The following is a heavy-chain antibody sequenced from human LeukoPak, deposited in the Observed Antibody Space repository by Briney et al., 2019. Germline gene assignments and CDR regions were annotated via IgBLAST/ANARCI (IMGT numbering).Heavy chain of an antibody. Sequence: GGSLRHSCAASGFTFDDYGMSWVRQAPGKGLEWVSSISSSSSYIYYADSVKGRFTISRDNAKNSLYLQMNSLRAEDTAVYYCALGGSGSYLDYWGQGTLVTVSS. CDR3: ALGGSGSYLDY. CDR1: GFTFDDYG. D-gene: IGHD1-26*01. CDR2: ISSSSSYI. J-gene: IGHJ4*02. V-gene: IGHV3-21*01.